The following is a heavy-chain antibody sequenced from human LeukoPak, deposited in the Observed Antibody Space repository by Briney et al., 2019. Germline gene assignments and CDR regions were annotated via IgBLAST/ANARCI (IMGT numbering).Heavy chain of an antibody. CDR2: TNPDGSRV. CDR1: GATFSTFW. Sequence: GGSLRLSCAVSGATFSTFWMHWVRQVPGKGPAWVSRTNPDGSRVDYADSVKGRFTISRDNARDTQYLQMNSLRVEDTAMYYCAFDFGGYSDTWGQGTLVTVSS. CDR3: AFDFGGYSDT. V-gene: IGHV3-74*01. J-gene: IGHJ5*02. D-gene: IGHD3-10*01.